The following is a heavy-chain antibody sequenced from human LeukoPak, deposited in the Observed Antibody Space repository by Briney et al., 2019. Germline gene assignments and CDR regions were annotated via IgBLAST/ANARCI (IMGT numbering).Heavy chain of an antibody. CDR2: IYTSGST. Sequence: SETLSLTCTVSGGSISSYYWSWIRQPAGKGLEWIGRIYTSGSTNSNPSLKSRVTMSVDTSKNQFSLKLGSVTAADTAVYYCARDLRQLVSDAFDIWGQGTMVTVSS. CDR1: GGSISSYY. J-gene: IGHJ3*02. V-gene: IGHV4-4*07. CDR3: ARDLRQLVSDAFDI. D-gene: IGHD6-6*01.